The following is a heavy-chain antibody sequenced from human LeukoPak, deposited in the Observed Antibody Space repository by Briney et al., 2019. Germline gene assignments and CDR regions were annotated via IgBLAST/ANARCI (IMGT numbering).Heavy chain of an antibody. D-gene: IGHD1-14*01. CDR1: RGSISSSSYY. Sequence: SESLSLTCMVSRGSISSSSYYWDWTRQPPGKGLECLGSIYYTGSTYYSPSRKSRLTITVDTSKNRFSLKLSSVTAADTAVYECSSWLRSGTNFDYWGQGALVAVSS. V-gene: IGHV4-39*07. CDR3: SSWLRSGTNFDY. CDR2: IYYTGST. J-gene: IGHJ4*02.